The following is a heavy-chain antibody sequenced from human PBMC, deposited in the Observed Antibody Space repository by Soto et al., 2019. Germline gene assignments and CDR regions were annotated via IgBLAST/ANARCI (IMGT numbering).Heavy chain of an antibody. CDR3: ARDIGSYAYGEGY. CDR1: GGSINSYW. D-gene: IGHD3-10*01. CDR2: VYSSGTT. Sequence: SETLSLTCSVSGGSINSYWWSWIRQPAGKGLEWIGRVYSSGTTDYNPSLNSRATMSVETSKNQFSLKLSSVTAADTAGYYCARDIGSYAYGEGYWGQGIQVTVSS. V-gene: IGHV4-4*07. J-gene: IGHJ4*02.